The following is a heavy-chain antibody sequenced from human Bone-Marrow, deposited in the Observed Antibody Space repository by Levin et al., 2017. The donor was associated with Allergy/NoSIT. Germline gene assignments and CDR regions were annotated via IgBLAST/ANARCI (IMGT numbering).Heavy chain of an antibody. CDR1: GFYGSTFYG. Sequence: PGGSLRLSCVASGFYGSTFYGMNWVRQAPGKGLEWISFISSSGDKERYADSVRGRFTISRDNSKKLLSLQMNNLRAEDTAVYCCARDRGGFTSPGWLDSWGQGTPVTVSS. J-gene: IGHJ5*01. V-gene: IGHV3-48*01. D-gene: IGHD3-10*01. CDR3: ARDRGGFTSPGWLDS. CDR2: ISSSGDKE.